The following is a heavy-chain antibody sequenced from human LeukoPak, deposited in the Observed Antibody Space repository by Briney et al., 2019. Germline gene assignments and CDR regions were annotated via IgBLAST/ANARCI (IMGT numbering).Heavy chain of an antibody. J-gene: IGHJ3*02. CDR3: AKDMDGSSGGDAFDI. Sequence: GGSLRLSCAASGFTFDDYAMHWVRQAPGKGLEWVSGISWNSGSIGYADSVKGRFTISRDNAKNSLYLQMNSLTAEDTALYYCAKDMDGSSGGDAFDIWGQGTMVTVSS. CDR2: ISWNSGSI. D-gene: IGHD3-22*01. CDR1: GFTFDDYA. V-gene: IGHV3-9*01.